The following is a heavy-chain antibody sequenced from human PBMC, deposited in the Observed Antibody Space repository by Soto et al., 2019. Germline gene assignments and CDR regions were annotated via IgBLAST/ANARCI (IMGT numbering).Heavy chain of an antibody. V-gene: IGHV3-30*18. CDR1: GFTFSSYG. J-gene: IGHJ6*02. CDR3: AKDIKCEDFTYGYFYYGMDV. Sequence: PGGSLRLSCAASGFTFSSYGMHWVRQAPGKGLEWVAVISYDGSNKYYADSVKGRFTISRDNSKNTLYLQMITLRPDDTAVYYCAKDIKCEDFTYGYFYYGMDVWGQGTTVTVSS. CDR2: ISYDGSNK. D-gene: IGHD3-10*01.